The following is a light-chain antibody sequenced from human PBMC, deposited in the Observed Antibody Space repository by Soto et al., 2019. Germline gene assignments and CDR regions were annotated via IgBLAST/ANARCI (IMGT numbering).Light chain of an antibody. CDR3: QQYNAYSLYT. Sequence: DIQMTQSPSTLSASVGDRVIITCRARQSISSWLAWYQQKPWKAPKLLIYDVSNLESGVPSRFSGSGSGTEFTLTISSLQPDDFATYYCQQYNAYSLYTVGQGTKLEIK. CDR2: DVS. CDR1: QSISSW. V-gene: IGKV1-5*01. J-gene: IGKJ2*01.